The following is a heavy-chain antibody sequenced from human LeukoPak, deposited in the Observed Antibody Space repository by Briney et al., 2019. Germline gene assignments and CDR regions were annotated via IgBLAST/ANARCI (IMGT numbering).Heavy chain of an antibody. V-gene: IGHV1-69*13. CDR2: IIPIFGTA. CDR1: GGTLSSYA. D-gene: IGHD2-15*01. Sequence: ASVKVSCKASGGTLSSYAISWVRQAPGQGLEWMGGIIPIFGTANYAQKFQGRVTITADESTSTAYMELSSLRSEDTAVYYCARTVVAAFFDYWGQGTLVTVSS. J-gene: IGHJ4*02. CDR3: ARTVVAAFFDY.